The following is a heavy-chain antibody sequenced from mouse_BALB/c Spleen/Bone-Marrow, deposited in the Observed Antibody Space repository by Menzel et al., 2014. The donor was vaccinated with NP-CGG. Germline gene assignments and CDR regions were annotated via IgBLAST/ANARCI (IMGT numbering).Heavy chain of an antibody. J-gene: IGHJ3*01. CDR1: GYTFTDYA. V-gene: IGHV1-67*01. CDR2: ISTYSGNT. D-gene: IGHD2-4*01. CDR3: ARGSMITTDWFAY. Sequence: QVQLQQSGPELVRPGVSVKISCKGSGYTFTDYAMHWVKQSHAKSLEWIGVISTYSGNTNYNQKFKGKATMTVDKSSSTAYTGLARLTSEDSAIYYCARGSMITTDWFAYWGQGTLVTVSA.